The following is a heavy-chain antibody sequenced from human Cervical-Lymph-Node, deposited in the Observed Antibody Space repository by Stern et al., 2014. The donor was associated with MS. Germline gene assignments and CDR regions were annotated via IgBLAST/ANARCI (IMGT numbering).Heavy chain of an antibody. V-gene: IGHV1-8*01. D-gene: IGHD1-1*01. CDR3: ARATGRPSRYYGMDV. Sequence: VQLVQSGSEVKMPGASVRVSCKASGYTFTHHDIKWVRQATGQGLEYMGWMNPASGSTANAQQFQGRVTMTADTSISTAYMELSSLRSDDSAVYYCARATGRPSRYYGMDVWGQGTTVIVSS. CDR2: MNPASGST. J-gene: IGHJ6*02. CDR1: GYTFTHHD.